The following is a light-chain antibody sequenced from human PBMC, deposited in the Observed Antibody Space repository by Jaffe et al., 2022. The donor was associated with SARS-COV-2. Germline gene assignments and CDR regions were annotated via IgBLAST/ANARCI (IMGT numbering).Light chain of an antibody. Sequence: QSVLTQPPSASGTPGQRFSISCSGSRSNIGSNSVDWYQQIPGTAPKLLIYGRNQRPSGVPDRFSGSKSGTSASLAISGLQSEDEADYYCAAWDDSLNAVVFGGGTRLTV. CDR1: RSNIGSNS. V-gene: IGLV1-44*01. CDR2: GRN. CDR3: AAWDDSLNAVV. J-gene: IGLJ2*01.